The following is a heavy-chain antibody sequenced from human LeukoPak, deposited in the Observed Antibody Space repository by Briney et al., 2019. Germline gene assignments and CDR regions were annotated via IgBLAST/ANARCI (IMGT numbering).Heavy chain of an antibody. V-gene: IGHV3-7*01. CDR2: INEDGSNK. Sequence: GGSLRLSCTASGFSFSNHYMRWIRRAPGKGLEWVANINEDGSNKWHLGSVKGRFTVSRDNARNSLYLQMNSLRVEDTSVYYCTRVIVAVPGYFDYFDFWGQGVLVTVSS. D-gene: IGHD6-19*01. CDR3: TRVIVAVPGYFDYFDF. CDR1: GFSFSNHY. J-gene: IGHJ4*02.